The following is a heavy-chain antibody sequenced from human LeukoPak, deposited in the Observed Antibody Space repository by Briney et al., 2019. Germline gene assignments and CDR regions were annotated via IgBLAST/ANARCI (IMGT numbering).Heavy chain of an antibody. CDR1: GFAFSGYA. J-gene: IGHJ5*02. CDR2: IWFDGINT. Sequence: GGSLRLSCSASGFAFSGYAMHWVRQAPGKGLEWVAVIWFDGINTNHADSVKGRFTVSRDNSKNTLFLQMNSLRAENTAVYFCVRDYCSGGSCYESKWFDPWGQGTLVTVSS. CDR3: VRDYCSGGSCYESKWFDP. V-gene: IGHV3-33*08. D-gene: IGHD2-15*01.